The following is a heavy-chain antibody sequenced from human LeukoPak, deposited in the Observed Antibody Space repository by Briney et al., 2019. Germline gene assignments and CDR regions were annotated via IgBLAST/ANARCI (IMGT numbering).Heavy chain of an antibody. J-gene: IGHJ5*02. V-gene: IGHV1-2*02. CDR1: GYTFTGYY. Sequence: ASVTVSCKASGYTFTGYYIHWVRQAPGQGLEWMGWINPNSGDTNYAQKFQGRVTMTRDTSISTVYMELSRLRFGDTAVYYCARGAVFGGNWFDPWGQGTQVTVSS. CDR3: ARGAVFGGNWFDP. CDR2: INPNSGDT. D-gene: IGHD3-3*01.